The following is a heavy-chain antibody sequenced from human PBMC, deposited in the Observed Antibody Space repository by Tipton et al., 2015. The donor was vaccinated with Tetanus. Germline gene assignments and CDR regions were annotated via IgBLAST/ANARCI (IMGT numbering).Heavy chain of an antibody. Sequence: QSGPEVKKPGASVKVSCKVSGYTLTELSMHWVRQAPGKGLEWMGGFDPEDGETIYAQKFQGRVTMTEDTSTDTAYMELSSLRSEDTAVYYRATPAIVGATLFAFDIWGQGTMVTVSS. CDR3: ATPAIVGATLFAFDI. CDR2: FDPEDGET. J-gene: IGHJ3*02. CDR1: GYTLTELS. D-gene: IGHD1-26*01. V-gene: IGHV1-24*01.